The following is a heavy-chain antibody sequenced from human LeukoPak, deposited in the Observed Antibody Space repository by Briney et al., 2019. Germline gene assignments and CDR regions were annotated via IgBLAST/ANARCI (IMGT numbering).Heavy chain of an antibody. CDR3: ARGLGGYDSSGYYYPNWFDP. CDR1: GGSISSGDYY. D-gene: IGHD3-22*01. Sequence: SETLSLTCTVSGGSISSGDYYWSWIRQPPGKGLEWIGYIYYSGSTYYNPSLKSRVTISVDTSKNQFSLKLSSVTAADTAVYYCARGLGGYDSSGYYYPNWFDPWGQGTLVTVSS. J-gene: IGHJ5*02. V-gene: IGHV4-30-4*08. CDR2: IYYSGST.